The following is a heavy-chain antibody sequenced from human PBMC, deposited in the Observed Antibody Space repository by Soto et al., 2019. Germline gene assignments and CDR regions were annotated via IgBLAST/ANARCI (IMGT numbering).Heavy chain of an antibody. J-gene: IGHJ4*02. CDR3: ARFYASGSYPYDY. D-gene: IGHD3-10*01. CDR1: GYTFTTYG. Sequence: ASVKVSCKASGYTFTTYGISWVRQAPGQGLEWMGWISAYNGNTNYAQNLQGRVTMTTDASTSTAYMELRSLRSDDTAVYYCARFYASGSYPYDYWGQGTLVTVSS. V-gene: IGHV1-18*01. CDR2: ISAYNGNT.